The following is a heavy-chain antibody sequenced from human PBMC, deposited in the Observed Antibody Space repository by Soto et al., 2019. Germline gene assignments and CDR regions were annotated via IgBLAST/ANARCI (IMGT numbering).Heavy chain of an antibody. CDR2: MSHSGST. D-gene: IGHD6-6*01. Sequence: PSETLYLTCAVSGYSISSGSNWGWIRQPPGKGFEWSGSMSHSGSTQYNPSLKSRVTISVDTCKNQFSLRLSSVTAADTAVYYCARGISSSSEGYWGQGTLVTVS. CDR1: GYSISSGSN. V-gene: IGHV4-38-2*01. CDR3: ARGISSSSEGY. J-gene: IGHJ4*02.